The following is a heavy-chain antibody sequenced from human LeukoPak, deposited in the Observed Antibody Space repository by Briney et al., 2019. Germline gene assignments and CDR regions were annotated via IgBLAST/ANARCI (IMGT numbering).Heavy chain of an antibody. CDR3: ARGKNSYCSSTSCNINWFDP. CDR1: GYTFTGYY. CDR2: INPNSGGT. V-gene: IGHV1-2*02. D-gene: IGHD2-2*02. Sequence: ASVKVSCKASGYTFTGYYMHWVRQAPGQGLEWMGWINPNSGGTNYAQKFQGRVTMTRDTSISTAYMELSRLRSDDTAVYYCARGKNSYCSSTSCNINWFDPWSQGTLVTVSS. J-gene: IGHJ5*02.